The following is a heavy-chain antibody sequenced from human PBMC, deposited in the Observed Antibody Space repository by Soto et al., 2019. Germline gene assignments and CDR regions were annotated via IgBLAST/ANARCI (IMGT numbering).Heavy chain of an antibody. Sequence: QVQLVESGGGVVQPGRSLRLSCTASGFTFSNNGMHWVRQAPGKGLEWVAVTSYDGSSKYYTDSVKGRFTISRDNSKNTLYLQMNSLRADDTAVYYCAKDDSGYGADYWGQGTRVTVSS. CDR3: AKDDSGYGADY. V-gene: IGHV3-30*18. J-gene: IGHJ4*02. D-gene: IGHD5-12*01. CDR2: TSYDGSSK. CDR1: GFTFSNNG.